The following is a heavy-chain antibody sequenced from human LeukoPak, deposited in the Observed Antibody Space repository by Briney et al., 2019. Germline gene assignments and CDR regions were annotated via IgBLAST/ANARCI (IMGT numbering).Heavy chain of an antibody. CDR2: ISWNSGSI. V-gene: IGHV3-9*01. CDR1: GFTFDDYA. Sequence: GGSLRLSCAASGFTFDDYAMHWVRQAPGKGLEWVSGISWNSGSIGYADSVKGRFTISRDNAKNSLYLQMNSLRAEDTALYYCAKEGYYGSGWNWFDPWGQGTLVTVSS. D-gene: IGHD3-10*01. J-gene: IGHJ5*02. CDR3: AKEGYYGSGWNWFDP.